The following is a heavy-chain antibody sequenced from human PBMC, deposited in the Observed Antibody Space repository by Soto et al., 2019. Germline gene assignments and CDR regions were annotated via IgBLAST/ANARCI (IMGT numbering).Heavy chain of an antibody. CDR2: IIPIFGTT. D-gene: IGHD6-6*01. V-gene: IGHV1-69*13. CDR1: GGTFSSFV. J-gene: IGHJ5*02. Sequence: SVKVSCKSSGGTFSSFVITWVRQAPGQGLEWMGGIIPIFGTTNYAQKFQGRVTITADESTSTAYMELSSLRFEDTAVYYCARDRRSSSNCFDPWGQGTLVTVSS. CDR3: ARDRRSSSNCFDP.